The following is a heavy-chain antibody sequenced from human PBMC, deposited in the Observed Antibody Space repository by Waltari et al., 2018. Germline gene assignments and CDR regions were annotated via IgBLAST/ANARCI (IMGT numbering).Heavy chain of an antibody. Sequence: QVQLVQSGAEVKKPGASVKVSCKTSGYRFTADHMHWVRQAPGQGLEWMGVINPKPGDTTDAQKVEGRVTMTRDTAMSTAYMELNNLTSDDTALYFCASNRDMLGWGQGTMVIVSS. CDR2: INPKPGDT. V-gene: IGHV1-2*02. CDR3: ASNRDMLG. J-gene: IGHJ3*01. D-gene: IGHD2-8*01. CDR1: GYRFTADH.